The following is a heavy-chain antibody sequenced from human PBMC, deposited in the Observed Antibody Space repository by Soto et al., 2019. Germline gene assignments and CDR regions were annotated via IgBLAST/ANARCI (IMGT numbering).Heavy chain of an antibody. Sequence: ASVKVSCKASGYTFTSYGISWVRQAPGEGLEWMGWISAYNGNTNYAQKLQGRVTMTTDTSTSTAYMELRSLSSDDTAVYYCARGQNAPGCSSWRRYYALWGQGSMVNASS. J-gene: IGHJ3*01. CDR1: GYTFTSYG. CDR3: ARGQNAPGCSSWRRYYAL. D-gene: IGHD6-13*01. V-gene: IGHV1-18*01. CDR2: ISAYNGNT.